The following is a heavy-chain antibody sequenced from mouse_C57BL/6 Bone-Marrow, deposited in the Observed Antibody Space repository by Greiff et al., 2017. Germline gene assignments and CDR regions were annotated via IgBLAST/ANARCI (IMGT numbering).Heavy chain of an antibody. CDR3: ARRGDYCSRWYFDV. CDR1: GFTFSSYG. J-gene: IGHJ1*03. V-gene: IGHV5-6*01. Sequence: EVKLMESGGDLVKPGGSLKLSCAASGFTFSSYGMSWVRQTPDKRLEWVATISSGGSYTYYPDSVKGRFTISRDNAKNTLYLQMSSLKSEDTAMYYYARRGDYCSRWYFDVWGTGTTVTVSS. CDR2: ISSGGSYT. D-gene: IGHD1-1*01.